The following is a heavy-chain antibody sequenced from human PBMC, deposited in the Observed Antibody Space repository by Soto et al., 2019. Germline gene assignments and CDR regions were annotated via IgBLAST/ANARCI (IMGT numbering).Heavy chain of an antibody. D-gene: IGHD2-2*01. CDR2: IIPIFGTP. V-gene: IGHV1-69*12. CDR1: GGTFSSYA. J-gene: IGHJ6*02. CDR3: RHVPAAGYYYGMDV. Sequence: QVQLVQSGAEVKRPGSSVKVSCKASGGTFSSYAISWVRQAPGQGLEWMGGIIPIFGTPNYAQKFQGRVTITADESTRTAYMELSSLRSEDTAVYCARHVPAAGYYYGMDVWGQGTTVTVSS.